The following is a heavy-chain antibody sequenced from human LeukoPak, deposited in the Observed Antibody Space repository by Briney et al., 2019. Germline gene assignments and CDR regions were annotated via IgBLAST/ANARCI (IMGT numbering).Heavy chain of an antibody. CDR2: ISSSSSYI. Sequence: GGSLRLSCAASGFTFSSYSMNWVRQAPGKGLEWVSSISSSSSYIYYADLVKGRFTISRDNAKNSLYLQMNSLRVEDTAVYYCARDHRYAFDNWGHGALVTVSS. CDR3: ARDHRYAFDN. V-gene: IGHV3-21*01. CDR1: GFTFSSYS. D-gene: IGHD5-12*01. J-gene: IGHJ4*01.